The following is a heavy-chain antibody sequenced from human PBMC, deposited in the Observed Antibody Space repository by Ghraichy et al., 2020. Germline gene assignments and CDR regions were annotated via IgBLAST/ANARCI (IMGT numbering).Heavy chain of an antibody. CDR1: GFTFSNAW. V-gene: IGHV3-15*01. J-gene: IGHJ4*02. CDR2: IKSKTDGGTT. CDR3: TTEVLGAVDVYYFDY. D-gene: IGHD1-26*01. Sequence: GGSLRLSCAASGFTFSNAWMSWVRQAPGKGLEWVGRIKSKTDGGTTDYAAPVKGRFTISRDDSKNTLYLQMNSLKTEDTAVYYCTTEVLGAVDVYYFDYWGQGTLVTVSS.